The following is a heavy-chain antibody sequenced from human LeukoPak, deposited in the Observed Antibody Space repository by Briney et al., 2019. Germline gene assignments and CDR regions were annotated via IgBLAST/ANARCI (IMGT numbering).Heavy chain of an antibody. Sequence: GGSLRLSCAASGFSFSDYSMSWIRQSPGKGLEWISYITSSSGSTNYADSVKGRFTISRDNAKNSVALQMNSLRAEDTAVYYCTRERRGSYYAFESWGQGTLVTVSS. CDR3: TRERRGSYYAFES. V-gene: IGHV3-11*05. CDR2: ITSSSGST. CDR1: GFSFSDYS. D-gene: IGHD3-16*01. J-gene: IGHJ4*02.